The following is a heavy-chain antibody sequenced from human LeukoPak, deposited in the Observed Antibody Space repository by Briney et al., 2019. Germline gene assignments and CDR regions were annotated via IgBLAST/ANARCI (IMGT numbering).Heavy chain of an antibody. D-gene: IGHD3-22*01. CDR1: GYTFTSYD. Sequence: WASVKVSCKASGYTFTSYDINWVRQAPGQGLEWMGWMNPNSGNTGYAQKFQGRVTMTRNTSISTAYMELSSLRSEDTAMYYCAIFYYDSSGYYFMDYWGQGTLVTVSS. CDR3: AIFYYDSSGYYFMDY. V-gene: IGHV1-8*01. CDR2: MNPNSGNT. J-gene: IGHJ4*02.